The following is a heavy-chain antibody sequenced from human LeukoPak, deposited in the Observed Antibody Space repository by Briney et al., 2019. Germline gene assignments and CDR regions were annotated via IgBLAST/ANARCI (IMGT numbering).Heavy chain of an antibody. CDR3: AKARRELGGGYFDY. Sequence: GGSLRLSCAASGFTVSSNYMSWVRQAPGKGLEWVSVIYSGGSTYYADSVKGRFTISRDNSKNTLYLQMNSLRAEDTAVYYCAKARRELGGGYFDYWGQGTLVTVSS. J-gene: IGHJ4*02. V-gene: IGHV3-53*01. D-gene: IGHD1-26*01. CDR1: GFTVSSNY. CDR2: IYSGGST.